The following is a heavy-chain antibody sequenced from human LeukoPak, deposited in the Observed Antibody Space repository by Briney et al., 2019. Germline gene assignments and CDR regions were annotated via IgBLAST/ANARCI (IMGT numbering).Heavy chain of an antibody. CDR3: ATPGDYYYDSTGYHSALDI. CDR2: FDFEDGET. J-gene: IGHJ3*02. Sequence: ASVKVSCKVSGNTLSELSIHWVRQAPGKGLEWMGGFDFEDGETHYAQEFRGRVIMTKDTPTDTAYMELSSLRSEDTAVYYCATPGDYYYDSTGYHSALDIWGQGTLVIVSS. CDR1: GNTLSELS. D-gene: IGHD3-22*01. V-gene: IGHV1-24*01.